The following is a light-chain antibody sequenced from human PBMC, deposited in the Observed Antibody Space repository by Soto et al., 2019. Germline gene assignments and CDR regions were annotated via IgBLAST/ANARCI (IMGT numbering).Light chain of an antibody. V-gene: IGLV2-14*01. J-gene: IGLJ1*01. CDR1: SSDVGGYNY. Sequence: QSALTQPASVSGSPGQSIAISCTGTSSDVGGYNYVSWYQQHPGKAPKLILYEVSDRPSGVSSRFSGSKSGSTASLTISGLQAEDEGDYYCCSPTTTSTLVFGTGTELTVL. CDR2: EVS. CDR3: CSPTTTSTLV.